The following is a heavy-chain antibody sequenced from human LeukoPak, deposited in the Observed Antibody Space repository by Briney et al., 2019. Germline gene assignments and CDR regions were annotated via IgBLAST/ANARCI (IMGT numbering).Heavy chain of an antibody. V-gene: IGHV3-21*01. Sequence: TGGSLRLSCAASGFTFSRHSINWVRPAPGKGLEWVSSISSSSSYIYYADSVKGRFTISRDNAKNSLYLQMNSLRAEDTAVYYCARDPVYSSRLASYYYYMDVWGKGTTVTVSS. J-gene: IGHJ6*03. D-gene: IGHD6-13*01. CDR1: GFTFSRHS. CDR3: ARDPVYSSRLASYYYYMDV. CDR2: ISSSSSYI.